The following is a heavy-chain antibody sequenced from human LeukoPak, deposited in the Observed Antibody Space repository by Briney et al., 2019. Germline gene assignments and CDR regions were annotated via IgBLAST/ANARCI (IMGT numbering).Heavy chain of an antibody. V-gene: IGHV4-59*08. D-gene: IGHD3-22*01. CDR3: ARHRPYDSSGYLSDWDY. CDR1: GGSISSYC. CDR2: IYYSGST. Sequence: SETLSLTCTVSGGSISSYCWSWIRQPPGKGLEWIGYIYYSGSTNYNPSLKSRVTISVDTSKNQFSLKLSSVTAADTAVYYCARHRPYDSSGYLSDWDYWGQGTLVTVSS. J-gene: IGHJ4*02.